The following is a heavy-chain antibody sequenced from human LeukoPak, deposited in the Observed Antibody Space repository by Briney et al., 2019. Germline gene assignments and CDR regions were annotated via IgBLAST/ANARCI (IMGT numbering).Heavy chain of an antibody. Sequence: SETLSLTCTVSGGSISSYYWSWIRQPPGKGLKWIGYIYYSGSTNYNPSLKSRVTISVDTSKTQCSLKLSSVTAADTAVYYCAREDGSGFDYWGQGTLVTVSS. V-gene: IGHV4-59*01. CDR1: GGSISSYY. CDR3: AREDGSGFDY. D-gene: IGHD6-25*01. CDR2: IYYSGST. J-gene: IGHJ4*02.